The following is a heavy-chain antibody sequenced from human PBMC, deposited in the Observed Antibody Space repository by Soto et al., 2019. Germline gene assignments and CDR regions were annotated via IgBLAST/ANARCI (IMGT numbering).Heavy chain of an antibody. Sequence: QVPLVQSGAEVKKPGASVKVSCKASGYTFTSYDINWVRQATGQGLEWMGWMNPNSGNTGYAQKFQGRVTMTRNTSISTAYMELSSLRSEDTAVYYCARGRRSSSSIGYYYYMDVWGKGTTVTVSS. CDR1: GYTFTSYD. V-gene: IGHV1-8*01. CDR2: MNPNSGNT. D-gene: IGHD6-6*01. CDR3: ARGRRSSSSIGYYYYMDV. J-gene: IGHJ6*03.